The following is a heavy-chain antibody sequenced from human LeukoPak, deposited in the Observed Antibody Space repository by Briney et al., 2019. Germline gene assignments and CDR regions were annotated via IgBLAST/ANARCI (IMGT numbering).Heavy chain of an antibody. V-gene: IGHV3-21*01. J-gene: IGHJ3*02. CDR2: ISSSSSYI. D-gene: IGHD6-19*01. CDR3: ARDYLSSGWFPLPNDAFDI. CDR1: GFTFSSYS. Sequence: GGSLRLACAASGFTFSSYSMNWVRQAPGKGLEWVSSISSSSSYIYYADSVKGRFTISRDNAKNSLYLQMNSLRAEDTAVYYCARDYLSSGWFPLPNDAFDIWGQGTMVTVSS.